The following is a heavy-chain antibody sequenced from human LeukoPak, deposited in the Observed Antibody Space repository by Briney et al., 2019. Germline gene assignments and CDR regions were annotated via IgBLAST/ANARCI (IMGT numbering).Heavy chain of an antibody. J-gene: IGHJ4*02. D-gene: IGHD5-18*01. V-gene: IGHV3-30*18. CDR2: ISYDGSNK. CDR1: GFTFSSYW. Sequence: PGGSLRLSCAASGFTFSSYWMSWVRQAPGKGLEWVAVISYDGSNKYYADSVKGRFTISRDNSKNTLYLQMNSLRAEDTAVYYCAKDRGGFSLWWYSYGYHPDGGFDYWGQGTLVTVSS. CDR3: AKDRGGFSLWWYSYGYHPDGGFDY.